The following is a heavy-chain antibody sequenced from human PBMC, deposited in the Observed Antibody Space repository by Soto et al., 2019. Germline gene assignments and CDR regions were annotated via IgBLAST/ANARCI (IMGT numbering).Heavy chain of an antibody. CDR3: ARDTANYDFWSGYYTELGIIDY. V-gene: IGHV4-31*03. CDR2: IYYSGST. CDR1: GGSISSGAYY. D-gene: IGHD3-3*01. J-gene: IGHJ4*02. Sequence: PSETLSLTCTVSGGSISSGAYYWSWIRQHPGKGLEWIGYIYYSGSTYYNPSLKSRVTISVDTSKNQFSLKLSSVTAADTAVYYCARDTANYDFWSGYYTELGIIDYWGQGTLVTVSS.